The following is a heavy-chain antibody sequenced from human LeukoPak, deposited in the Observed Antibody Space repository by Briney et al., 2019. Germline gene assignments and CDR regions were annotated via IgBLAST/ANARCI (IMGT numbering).Heavy chain of an antibody. CDR3: ARVSGSSLDY. J-gene: IGHJ4*02. CDR2: INAGNGNT. Sequence: ASVKVSCKASGYTFTGYYMHWVRQAPGQGLEWMGWINAGNGNTKYSQEFQGRVTITRDTSASTAYMEVSSLRSEDTAVYYCARVSGSSLDYWGQGTLVTVSS. D-gene: IGHD6-6*01. V-gene: IGHV1-3*03. CDR1: GYTFTGYY.